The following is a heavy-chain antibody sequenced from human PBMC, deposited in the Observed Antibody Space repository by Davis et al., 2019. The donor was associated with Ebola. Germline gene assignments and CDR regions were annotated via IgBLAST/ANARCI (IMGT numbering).Heavy chain of an antibody. CDR3: ARRTRSAMSTIFHDAFDI. CDR2: IYHSGST. J-gene: IGHJ3*02. V-gene: IGHV4-38-2*02. CDR1: GYSISSGYY. D-gene: IGHD5/OR15-5a*01. Sequence: MPSETLSLTCTVSGYSISSGYYWGWIRQPPGEGLEWIGSIYHSGSTNYNPSLKSRVTISVDTSKNQFSLKLSSVTAADTAVYYCARRTRSAMSTIFHDAFDIWGQGTMVTVSS.